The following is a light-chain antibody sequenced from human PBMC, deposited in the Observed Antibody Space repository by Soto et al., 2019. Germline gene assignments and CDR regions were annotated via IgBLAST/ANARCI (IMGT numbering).Light chain of an antibody. CDR2: AAS. V-gene: IGKV1-6*01. CDR3: LQDYTCPLT. CDR1: QAIRND. Sequence: AIQMTQSPSSLSASVGDRVTITCRASQAIRNDLGWYQQKPGKAPELLIYAASTLQSGVPSRFSGSGSGTDFTLTINSLQPEDFATYYCLQDYTCPLTFGGGTKVEI. J-gene: IGKJ4*01.